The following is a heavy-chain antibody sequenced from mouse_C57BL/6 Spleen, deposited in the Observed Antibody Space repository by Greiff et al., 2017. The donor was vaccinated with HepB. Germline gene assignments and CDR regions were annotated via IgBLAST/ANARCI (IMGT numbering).Heavy chain of an antibody. J-gene: IGHJ4*01. CDR1: GYTFTSYW. V-gene: IGHV1-69*01. D-gene: IGHD2-5*01. CDR3: ARRGYSNLYYAMDY. CDR2: IDPSDSYT. Sequence: VQLKQPGAELVMPGASVKLSCKASGYTFTSYWMHWVKQRPGQGLEWIGEIDPSDSYTNYNQKFKGKSTLTVDKSSSTAYMQLSSLTSEDSAVYYCARRGYSNLYYAMDYWGQGTSVTVSS.